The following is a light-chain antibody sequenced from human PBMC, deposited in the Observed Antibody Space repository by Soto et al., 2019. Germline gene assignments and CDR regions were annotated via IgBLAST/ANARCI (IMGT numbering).Light chain of an antibody. CDR3: QQYNNWPPLT. CDR1: QRVSSN. J-gene: IGKJ4*01. Sequence: EIVMTQSPATLSVSPGERATLSCRASQRVSSNLAWYQQKPGQAPRLLIYGASTRATGIPARFSGSGSGTEFTLTISSLQSVDFADYYCQQYNNWPPLTFGGGTKVEIK. CDR2: GAS. V-gene: IGKV3-15*01.